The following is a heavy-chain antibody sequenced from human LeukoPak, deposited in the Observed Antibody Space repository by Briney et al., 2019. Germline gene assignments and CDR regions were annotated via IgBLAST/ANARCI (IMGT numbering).Heavy chain of an antibody. D-gene: IGHD6-13*01. Sequence: PGGSLRLSCAASGFTFSSYAMSWVRQVPGKGLEWVSVIYSCGSTYYADSVKGRFTISRDNSKNTLYLQMNSLRAEDTAVYYCARGTPAAGSLRGGQGTLVTVSS. J-gene: IGHJ4*02. CDR3: ARGTPAAGSLR. V-gene: IGHV3-66*03. CDR1: GFTFSSYA. CDR2: IYSCGST.